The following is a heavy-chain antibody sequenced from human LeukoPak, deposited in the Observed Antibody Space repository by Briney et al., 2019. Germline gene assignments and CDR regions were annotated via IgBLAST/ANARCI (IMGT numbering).Heavy chain of an antibody. CDR2: INHSGST. CDR1: GGSFSGYY. D-gene: IGHD5-18*01. Sequence: SETLSLTWAVDGGSFSGYYWSWIRQPPGKGLEWNGEINHSGSTNYNPSLKSRVTISVDTSKNQFSLKLSSVTAADTAVYYCARVSRIQLWADAFDIWGQGTMVTVSS. J-gene: IGHJ3*02. CDR3: ARVSRIQLWADAFDI. V-gene: IGHV4-34*01.